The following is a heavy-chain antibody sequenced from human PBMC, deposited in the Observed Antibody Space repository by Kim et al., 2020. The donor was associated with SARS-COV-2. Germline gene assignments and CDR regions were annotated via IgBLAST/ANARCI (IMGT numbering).Heavy chain of an antibody. J-gene: IGHJ6*02. CDR2: INPKSGGT. CDR3: ANDFGYGMDV. V-gene: IGHV1-2*02. Sequence: ASVKVSCKASGYTFTGYYMHWVRQAPGQGLEWMGWINPKSGGTNYAQKSQGRVTMTRDTSITTAYMELSRLRSDDTAVYYCANDFGYGMDVWGQGTTVTVSS. D-gene: IGHD3-16*01. CDR1: GYTFTGYY.